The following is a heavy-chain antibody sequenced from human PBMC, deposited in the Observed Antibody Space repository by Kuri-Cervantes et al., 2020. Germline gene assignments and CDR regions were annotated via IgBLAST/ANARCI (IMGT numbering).Heavy chain of an antibody. CDR2: INPSGGST. CDR1: GYTFTSYY. Sequence: ASVKVSCKASGYTFTSYYMHWVRQAPGQGLEWMGIINPSGGSTSYAQKFQGRVTMNRDTSTSTVYMELSSLRSEDTAVYYCARRRGIAVAGRGYYFDYWGQGTLVTVSS. J-gene: IGHJ4*02. CDR3: ARRRGIAVAGRGYYFDY. D-gene: IGHD6-19*01. V-gene: IGHV1-46*01.